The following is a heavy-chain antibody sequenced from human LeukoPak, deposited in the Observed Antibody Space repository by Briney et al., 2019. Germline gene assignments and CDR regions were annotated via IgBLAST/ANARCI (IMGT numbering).Heavy chain of an antibody. Sequence: PGGSLRLSCAASGFTFSNAWMSWVRQAPGKGPEWVGRIKSKTDGGTTDYAASVKGRFTISRHDSKNTLFLQMNSLKTEDTAVYYCTTGDFWRGGRFDPWGQGTLVTVSS. CDR1: GFTFSNAW. D-gene: IGHD3-3*01. CDR3: TTGDFWRGGRFDP. CDR2: IKSKTDGGTT. V-gene: IGHV3-15*01. J-gene: IGHJ5*02.